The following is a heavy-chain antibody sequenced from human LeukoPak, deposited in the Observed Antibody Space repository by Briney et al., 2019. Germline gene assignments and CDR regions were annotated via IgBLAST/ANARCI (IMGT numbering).Heavy chain of an antibody. Sequence: SETLSLTCTVSGGSISSGGYYWSWIRQHPGKGLEWIGYIYYSGSTYYNPSLKSRVTISVDTSKNQFSLKLSSVTAADTAVYYCARGTPYGMDVWGQGTTVTVSS. D-gene: IGHD2-2*01. CDR1: GGSISSGGYY. CDR2: IYYSGST. CDR3: ARGTPYGMDV. J-gene: IGHJ6*02. V-gene: IGHV4-31*03.